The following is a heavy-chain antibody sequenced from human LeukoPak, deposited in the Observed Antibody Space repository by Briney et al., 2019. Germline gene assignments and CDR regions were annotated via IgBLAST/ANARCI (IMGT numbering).Heavy chain of an antibody. CDR2: ISGSGGTT. CDR1: GFTFSTYA. J-gene: IGHJ4*02. D-gene: IGHD2-15*01. Sequence: GGSLRLSSAASGFTFSTYAMTWVRQAPGKGLEWGSGISGSGGTTYYADSVKGRFTLSRDNSKNTVFLQMNSLRAEDTAVYYCAKSIGGVVVVAADYWGQGTLVTVSS. CDR3: AKSIGGVVVVAADY. V-gene: IGHV3-23*01.